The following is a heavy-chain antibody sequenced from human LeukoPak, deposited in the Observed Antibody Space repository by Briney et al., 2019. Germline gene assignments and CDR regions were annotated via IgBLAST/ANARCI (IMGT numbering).Heavy chain of an antibody. CDR2: IYHSGST. D-gene: IGHD3-10*01. Sequence: NASETLSLTCAVSGYSISSGYYWGWIRQPPGKGLEWIGSIYHSGSTYYNPSLKSRVTISVDTSKNQFSLELSSVTAADTAVYYCARSNYYALSWFDPWGRGTLVTVSS. CDR1: GYSISSGYY. CDR3: ARSNYYALSWFDP. V-gene: IGHV4-38-2*01. J-gene: IGHJ5*02.